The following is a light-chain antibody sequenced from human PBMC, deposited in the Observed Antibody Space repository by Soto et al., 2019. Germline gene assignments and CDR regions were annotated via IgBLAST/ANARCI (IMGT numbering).Light chain of an antibody. CDR2: AAS. Sequence: DVQMTQKKSSLSASVGDRVTITCRASQSINSYLNWYQQRPGKAPKLLIYAASSLQSGVPSRFSGSGSGTDFTLTISSLQPEDFATYYCQQSYSTPSTFGPGTKVDIK. CDR3: QQSYSTPST. V-gene: IGKV1-39*01. CDR1: QSINSY. J-gene: IGKJ3*01.